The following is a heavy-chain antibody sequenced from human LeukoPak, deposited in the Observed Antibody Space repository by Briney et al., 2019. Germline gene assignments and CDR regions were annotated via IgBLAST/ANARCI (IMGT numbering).Heavy chain of an antibody. J-gene: IGHJ6*03. CDR3: ARAGGSSSFPYYYYYMDV. CDR1: GFTFSSYN. V-gene: IGHV3-21*01. CDR2: ISSSSDYI. D-gene: IGHD6-6*01. Sequence: GGSLRLSCAASGFTFSSYNMNWVRQAPGKGLEWVSSISSSSDYIYYADSVKGRFTISRDNAKNSLYLQMNSLRAEDTAVYYCARAGGSSSFPYYYYYMDVWGKGTTVTVSS.